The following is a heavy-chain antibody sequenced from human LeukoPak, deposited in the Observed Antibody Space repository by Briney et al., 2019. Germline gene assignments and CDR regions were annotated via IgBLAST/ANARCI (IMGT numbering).Heavy chain of an antibody. CDR3: AKDHSGGSPDAFHI. D-gene: IGHD6-19*01. CDR2: ISWNSGSI. J-gene: IGHJ3*02. CDR1: GFTFDDYA. V-gene: IGHV3-9*01. Sequence: GGSLRLSCAASGFTFDDYAMHWVRQAPGKGLEWVSGISWNSGSIGYADSVKGRFTISRDNAKNSLYLQMNSLRAEDTALYYCAKDHSGGSPDAFHIWGQGTMVTVSS.